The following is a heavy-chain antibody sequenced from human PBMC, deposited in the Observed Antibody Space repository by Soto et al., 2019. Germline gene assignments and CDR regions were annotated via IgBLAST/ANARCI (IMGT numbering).Heavy chain of an antibody. CDR3: ARPDYGDPWYFDL. D-gene: IGHD4-17*01. Sequence: GVLRLSCAASGFTFSSYSMNWVRQAPGKGLEWVSYISSSSSTIYYADSVKGRFTISRDNAKNSLYLQMNSLRAEDTAVYYCARPDYGDPWYFDLWGRGTLVTVPQ. CDR2: ISSSSSTI. CDR1: GFTFSSYS. V-gene: IGHV3-48*01. J-gene: IGHJ2*01.